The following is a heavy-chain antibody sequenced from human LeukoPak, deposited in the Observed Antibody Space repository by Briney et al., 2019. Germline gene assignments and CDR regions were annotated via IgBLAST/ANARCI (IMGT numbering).Heavy chain of an antibody. Sequence: SQTLSLTCAISRDSVSSNNAAWNWIRQSPSRGLEWLGRTYYRSKWYNDYAVSVKGRITINPDTSKNQVSLQLNSVTPEDTAVYYCARGEGAWNDVFDYWGQGALVTVSS. V-gene: IGHV6-1*01. CDR1: RDSVSSNNAA. J-gene: IGHJ4*02. CDR3: ARGEGAWNDVFDY. CDR2: TYYRSKWYN. D-gene: IGHD1-1*01.